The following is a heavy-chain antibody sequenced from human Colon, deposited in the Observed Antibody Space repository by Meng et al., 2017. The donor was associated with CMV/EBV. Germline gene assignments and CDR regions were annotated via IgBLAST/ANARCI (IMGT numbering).Heavy chain of an antibody. CDR3: ARDNPILAPG. Sequence: GSLRLSCTISGGSISSYYWSWIRQPPGKGLEWIGSFYYSGNTYYNPSLESRVTISIDLSKNQFSLKLKNLTAADTAVYYCARDNPILAPGWGQGTLVTVSS. D-gene: IGHD2-15*01. CDR1: GGSISSYY. V-gene: IGHV4-59*12. J-gene: IGHJ4*02. CDR2: FYYSGNT.